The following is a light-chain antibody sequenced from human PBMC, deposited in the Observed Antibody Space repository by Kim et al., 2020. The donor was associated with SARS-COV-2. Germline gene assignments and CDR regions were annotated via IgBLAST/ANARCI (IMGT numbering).Light chain of an antibody. V-gene: IGKV3-11*01. CDR2: DAS. J-gene: IGKJ2*01. CDR1: QSVSSY. Sequence: EIVLTQSPATLSLSPGERATLSCRASQSVSSYLAWYQQKPGQAPRLLIYDASNRATGIPARFSGSGSGTDFTLTISSLEPEDFAVYYCQQRSNGYTFGQGTKLEI. CDR3: QQRSNGYT.